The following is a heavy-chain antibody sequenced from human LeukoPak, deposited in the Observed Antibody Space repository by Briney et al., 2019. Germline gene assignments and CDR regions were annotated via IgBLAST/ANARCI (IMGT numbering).Heavy chain of an antibody. CDR3: AKDSVSGGWTNYDFDY. CDR1: GFTFSSYS. CDR2: IDSDTDDI. V-gene: IGHV3-21*01. D-gene: IGHD1/OR15-1a*01. J-gene: IGHJ4*02. Sequence: GGSLRLSCAASGFTFSSYSMNWVRQAPGKGLEWVSYIDSDTDDIHYADSVKGRFTISRDNAKNSLYLQMNSLRAEDTAVYYCAKDSVSGGWTNYDFDYWGQGTLVTVSS.